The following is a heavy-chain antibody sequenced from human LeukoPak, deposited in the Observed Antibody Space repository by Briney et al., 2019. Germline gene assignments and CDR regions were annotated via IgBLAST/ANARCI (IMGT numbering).Heavy chain of an antibody. CDR1: GGSISSSNW. D-gene: IGHD4-17*01. Sequence: SGTLSLTCAVSGGSISSSNWWSWVRQPPGKGLEWIGEIYHSGSTNYNPSLKGRVTISVDKSKNQFSLKLSSVTAADTAVYYCAIFMGTVTTPYFDYWGQGTLVTVSS. V-gene: IGHV4-4*02. CDR3: AIFMGTVTTPYFDY. J-gene: IGHJ4*02. CDR2: IYHSGST.